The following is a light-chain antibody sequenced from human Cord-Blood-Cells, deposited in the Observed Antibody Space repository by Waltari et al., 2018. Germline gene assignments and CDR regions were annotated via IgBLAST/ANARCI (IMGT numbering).Light chain of an antibody. CDR3: SSYTSSSTYV. V-gene: IGLV2-14*01. CDR1: SITVGGYKL. Sequence: HSALTQPASVSGSPGQPITIPCLATSITVGGYKLVSWYQQHTGKPPKLIIYDVSNRPSGVSNRFSGSKSGNTASLTISGLQAEDEADYYCSSYTSSSTYVFGTGTKVTVL. CDR2: DVS. J-gene: IGLJ1*01.